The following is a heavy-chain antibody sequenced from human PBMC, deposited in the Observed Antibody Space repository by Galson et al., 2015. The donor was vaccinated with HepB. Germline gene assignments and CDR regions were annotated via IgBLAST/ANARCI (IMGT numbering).Heavy chain of an antibody. CDR1: GYSFTTYW. V-gene: IGHV5-51*01. CDR2: IYPGDSDT. D-gene: IGHD4-23*01. CDR3: ATPERRPTYGGNSDAFDI. Sequence: SGAEVKKPGESLKISCKGSGYSFTTYWIGWVRQKPGKGLEWMGIIYPGDSDTRYSPSFQGQVTISADKSISTAYLQWSSLKASDTAMYYCATPERRPTYGGNSDAFDIWGQGTMVTVSS. J-gene: IGHJ3*02.